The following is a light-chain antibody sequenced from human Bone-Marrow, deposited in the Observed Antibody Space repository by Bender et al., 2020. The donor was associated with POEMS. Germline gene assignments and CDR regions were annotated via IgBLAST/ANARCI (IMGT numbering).Light chain of an antibody. J-gene: IGLJ3*02. CDR2: EVS. V-gene: IGLV2-11*01. CDR1: SGDVGAYNY. CDR3: WSNAGRGTVV. Sequence: QSALTQPPSVSGSPGQSVTISCPGTSGDVGAYNYFSWYQHHPGKAPKLMIYEVSKRPSGISDRFSGSKSANTASLTISGLQAEDEAHYYCWSNAGRGTVVFGGGTRLTVL.